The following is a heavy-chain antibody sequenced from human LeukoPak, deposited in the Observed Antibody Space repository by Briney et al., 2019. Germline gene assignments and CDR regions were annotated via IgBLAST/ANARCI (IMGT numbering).Heavy chain of an antibody. V-gene: IGHV3-23*01. D-gene: IGHD3-16*01. CDR2: ISGSGGST. J-gene: IGHJ4*02. CDR1: GFTFSSYA. CDR3: AKESFMITFGGVNLDY. Sequence: GGSLRLSCAASGFTFSSYAMSWVRQAPGKGLEWVSAISGSGGSTYYADSVKGRFTISRDNSENTLYLQMNSLRAEDTAVYYCAKESFMITFGGVNLDYWGQGTLVTVSS.